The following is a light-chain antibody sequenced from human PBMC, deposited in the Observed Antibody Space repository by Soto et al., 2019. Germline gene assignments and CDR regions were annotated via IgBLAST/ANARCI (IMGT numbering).Light chain of an antibody. J-gene: IGKJ4*01. CDR1: QRVGSSS. Sequence: EIVLTQSPGTLSLSPGERAILSCRASQRVGSSSLAWYQQRPGQAPRLLIYGVSTRATGIHDRFSGSGSGTDFTLTISRLESDDFAVYFCQQFGTSPAFGGGTKVEIK. V-gene: IGKV3-20*01. CDR2: GVS. CDR3: QQFGTSPA.